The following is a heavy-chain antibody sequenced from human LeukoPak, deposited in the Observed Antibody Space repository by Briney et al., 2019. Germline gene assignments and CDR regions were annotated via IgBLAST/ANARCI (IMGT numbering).Heavy chain of an antibody. CDR2: INSDGSSI. CDR1: GLIFNSYW. V-gene: IGHV3-74*01. D-gene: IGHD6-13*01. J-gene: IGHJ5*02. Sequence: GVSVTLSCAASGLIFNSYWMQWVRQAPGKGLVWVSRINSDGSSISYADSVNGRFTISRDNAKNTLYLQMNSLRAEDTAVYYCARARLAAAAKNWFDPWGQGTLVTVSS. CDR3: ARARLAAAAKNWFDP.